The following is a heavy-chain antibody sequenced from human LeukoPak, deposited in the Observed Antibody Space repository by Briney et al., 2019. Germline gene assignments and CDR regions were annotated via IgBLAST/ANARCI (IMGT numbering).Heavy chain of an antibody. CDR2: IYHSGST. J-gene: IGHJ4*02. CDR1: GTSMIDYY. Sequence: SETLSLTCTVSGTSMIDYYWNWIRQPPGKGLEWLGYIYHSGSTKYNPSLKSRVIISVDTSKNQFSLKLTSVTAADTAAYYCARGGYSGDDYAYWGQGILVTVSS. V-gene: IGHV4-59*01. D-gene: IGHD5-12*01. CDR3: ARGGYSGDDYAY.